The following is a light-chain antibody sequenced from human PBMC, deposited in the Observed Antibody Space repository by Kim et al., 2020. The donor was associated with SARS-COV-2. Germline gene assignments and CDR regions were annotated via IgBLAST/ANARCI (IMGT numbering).Light chain of an antibody. J-gene: IGKJ1*01. V-gene: IGKV1-5*03. Sequence: ASVGDRVTVTCRASHSTTSWLAWYQQKPVEAPKLLIYQASSLEIGVPPRFTGSGSGTEFTLTISSLQPDDFATYYCQQYNIYPCTFGQGTKVDIK. CDR3: QQYNIYPCT. CDR1: HSTTSW. CDR2: QAS.